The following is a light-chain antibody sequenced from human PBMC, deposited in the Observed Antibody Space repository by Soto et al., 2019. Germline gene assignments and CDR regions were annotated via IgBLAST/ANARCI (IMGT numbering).Light chain of an antibody. CDR2: DTS. CDR1: QSVSSY. Sequence: EIVLTQSPATLSLSPGERATLSCRASQSVSSYLAWYQQKPGQAPRLLIYDTSHRATGIPCRFSGSGSGTDFTLTISSLEPEDLAVYYCQQRSNWRYTFGQGTKLEI. CDR3: QQRSNWRYT. V-gene: IGKV3-11*01. J-gene: IGKJ2*01.